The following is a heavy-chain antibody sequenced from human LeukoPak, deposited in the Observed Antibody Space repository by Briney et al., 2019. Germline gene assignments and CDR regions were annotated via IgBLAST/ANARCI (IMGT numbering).Heavy chain of an antibody. Sequence: SETLSLTCTVSGGSISNYYWSWIRQPPGKGLDWIGYVSFGGGTNYNPSLKSRVITSADTSKNQFSLNLTSVTAADTAVYYCVRASVESGGAFDIWGQGTMVTVSP. V-gene: IGHV4-59*01. CDR2: VSFGGGT. D-gene: IGHD2-15*01. J-gene: IGHJ3*02. CDR3: VRASVESGGAFDI. CDR1: GGSISNYY.